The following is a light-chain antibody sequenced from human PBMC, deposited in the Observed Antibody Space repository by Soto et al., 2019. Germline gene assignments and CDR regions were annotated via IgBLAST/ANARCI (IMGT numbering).Light chain of an antibody. CDR1: QSVYSY. CDR3: QQRGSWPRT. V-gene: IGKV3-11*01. J-gene: IGKJ1*01. CDR2: DTS. Sequence: DIVLTQSPATLSLSLGERATLSCRASQSVYSYLAWYQQKPGQAPRLLIYDTSNRVTGIPARFSGSGSGTDFTLTISSLEPGDFAVYYCQQRGSWPRTFGQGTNVEI.